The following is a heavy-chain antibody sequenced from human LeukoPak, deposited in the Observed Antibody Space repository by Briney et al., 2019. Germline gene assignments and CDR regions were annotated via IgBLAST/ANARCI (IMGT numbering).Heavy chain of an antibody. V-gene: IGHV3-74*01. D-gene: IGHD4-17*01. CDR3: ARDRDYGRNWFDP. CDR2: IRSDGIST. J-gene: IGHJ5*02. CDR1: GFTFSTYW. Sequence: PGGSLRLSCVASGFTFSTYWMHWVRQAPGKGLVWVSRIRSDGISTGYADSVKGRFTISRDNAKNTLYLQMNSLRAEDTAVYYCARDRDYGRNWFDPWGEGTLVTVSS.